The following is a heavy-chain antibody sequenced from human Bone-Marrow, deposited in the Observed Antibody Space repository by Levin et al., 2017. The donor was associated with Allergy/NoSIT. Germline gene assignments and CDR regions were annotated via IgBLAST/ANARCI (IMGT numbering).Heavy chain of an antibody. CDR3: ARQGRQGLRLGEFY. V-gene: IGHV4-39*01. CDR2: IYYSGST. CDR1: GGSISSSSYY. D-gene: IGHD3-16*01. Sequence: SQTLSLTCTVSGGSISSSSYYWGWIRQPPGKGLEWIGSIYYSGSTYYNPSLKSRVTISVDTSKNQFSLKLSSVTAADTAVYYCARQGRQGLRLGEFYWGQGTLVTVSS. J-gene: IGHJ4*02.